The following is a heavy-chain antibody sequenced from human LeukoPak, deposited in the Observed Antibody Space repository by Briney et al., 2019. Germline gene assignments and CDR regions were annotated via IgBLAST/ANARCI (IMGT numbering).Heavy chain of an antibody. CDR1: GFTFSSYW. V-gene: IGHV3-7*01. Sequence: GGSLRLSCAASGFTFSSYWMSWVRQAPGKGLEWVANIKEDGSEKYYVDSVKGRFSISRENAKISLYLQMNSLRAEDTAVYYCASERPSQYYYYGMDVWGQGTTVTVSS. CDR2: IKEDGSEK. CDR3: ASERPSQYYYYGMDV. J-gene: IGHJ6*02.